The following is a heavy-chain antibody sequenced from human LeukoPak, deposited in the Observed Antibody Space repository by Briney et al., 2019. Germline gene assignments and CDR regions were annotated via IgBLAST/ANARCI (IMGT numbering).Heavy chain of an antibody. D-gene: IGHD6-19*01. Sequence: GGSLRLSCAASGFTFSSYAMSWVRQAPGKGLEWVSAISGSGGSTYYADSVKGRFTISKDNSKNTLYLQMNSLRAEDTAMYYCATSEPGIAVALWGQGTLVIVSS. CDR3: ATSEPGIAVAL. CDR1: GFTFSSYA. CDR2: ISGSGGST. J-gene: IGHJ4*02. V-gene: IGHV3-23*01.